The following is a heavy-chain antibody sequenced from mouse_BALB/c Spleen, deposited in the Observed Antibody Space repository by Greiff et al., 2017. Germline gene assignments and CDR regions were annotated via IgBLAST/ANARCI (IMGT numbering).Heavy chain of an antibody. Sequence: EVKVVESGGGLVKPGGSLKLSCAASGFTFSDYYMYWVRQTPEKRLEWVATISDGGSYTYYPDSVKGRFTISRDNAKNNLYLQMSSLKSEDTAMYYCARDPLMITTRAMDYWGQGTSVTVSS. CDR1: GFTFSDYY. J-gene: IGHJ4*01. D-gene: IGHD2-4*01. CDR2: ISDGGSYT. CDR3: ARDPLMITTRAMDY. V-gene: IGHV5-4*02.